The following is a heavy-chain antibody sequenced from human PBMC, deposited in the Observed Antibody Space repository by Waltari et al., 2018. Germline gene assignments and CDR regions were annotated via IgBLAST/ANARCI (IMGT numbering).Heavy chain of an antibody. V-gene: IGHV3-23*01. J-gene: IGHJ4*02. Sequence: EVQLLESGGGLVQPGGSLRLSCAASGFTFSSYTMSWVRRAPGKVLEWVSAISGIGGSTYYADSVKGRFTLSRDNSKNTLYLQMNSLRADDTAVYYCAKDDFSQWELHTNWGQGTLVTVSS. D-gene: IGHD1-26*01. CDR3: AKDDFSQWELHTN. CDR2: ISGIGGST. CDR1: GFTFSSYT.